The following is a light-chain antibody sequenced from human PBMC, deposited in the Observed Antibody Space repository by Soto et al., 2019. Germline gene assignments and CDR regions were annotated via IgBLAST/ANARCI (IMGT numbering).Light chain of an antibody. CDR1: INDVGGYNY. CDR2: QVT. CDR3: MSYAGGNRFV. V-gene: IGLV2-8*01. J-gene: IGLJ1*01. Sequence: QSVLTQPPSASGSPGQSVTISCAGTINDVGGYNYVSWYQQHPGKVPQLMIYQVTKRPSGVPDRFSASKSDTTASLPISGLQSEDEGDYYCMSYAGGNRFVFGTGTKVTVL.